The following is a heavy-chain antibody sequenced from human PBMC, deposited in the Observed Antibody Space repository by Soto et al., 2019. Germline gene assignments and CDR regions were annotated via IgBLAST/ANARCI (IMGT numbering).Heavy chain of an antibody. CDR2: IYYSGST. Sequence: SETLSLTCTVSGGSISSGGYYWSWIRQHPGKGLEWIGYIYYSGSTYYNPSLKSRATISVDTSKNQFSLKLSSVTAADTAVYYCARGGSSHPYYYGMDVWGQGTTFTVSS. CDR1: GGSISSGGYY. CDR3: ARGGSSHPYYYGMDV. D-gene: IGHD1-26*01. J-gene: IGHJ6*02. V-gene: IGHV4-31*03.